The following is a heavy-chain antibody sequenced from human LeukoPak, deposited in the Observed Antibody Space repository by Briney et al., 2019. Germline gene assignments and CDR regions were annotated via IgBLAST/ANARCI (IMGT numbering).Heavy chain of an antibody. CDR2: ISYDGSNK. CDR3: ARDTTYYGSGSLNF. V-gene: IGHV3-30*03. Sequence: GGSLRLSCAASGFIVSSTYMSWVRQAPGKGLEWVAVISYDGSNKYYADSVKGRFTISRDNSKNTLYLQMNSLRAEDTAVYYCARDTTYYGSGSLNFWGQGTLVTVSS. D-gene: IGHD3-10*01. J-gene: IGHJ4*02. CDR1: GFIVSSTY.